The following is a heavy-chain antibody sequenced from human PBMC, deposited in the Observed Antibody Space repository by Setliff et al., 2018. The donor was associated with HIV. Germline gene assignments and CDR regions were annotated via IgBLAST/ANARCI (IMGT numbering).Heavy chain of an antibody. Sequence: SETLSLTCTVSGGSSSSRSYYWGWIRQPPGKGLEWIGSIYSSGSTYYNPSLKSRVTISVDTSKKQFSLRLSSVTAADTAVYYCARDGRHDRNRWYVTHQYFKYWGQGTLVTVPQ. CDR2: IYSSGST. J-gene: IGHJ1*01. CDR3: ARDGRHDRNRWYVTHQYFKY. CDR1: GGSSSSRSYY. D-gene: IGHD2-15*01. V-gene: IGHV4-39*07.